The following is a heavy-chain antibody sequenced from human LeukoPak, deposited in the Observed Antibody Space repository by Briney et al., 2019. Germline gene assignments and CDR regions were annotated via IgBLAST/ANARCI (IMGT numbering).Heavy chain of an antibody. Sequence: GGSLRLSCAASGFTFSSYDMHWVRQAPGKGLEWVAVISYDGSNKYYADSVKGRFTISRDNSKNTLYLQMNSLRAEDTAVYYCANLPSSSPRRSFDYWGQGTLVTVSS. CDR2: ISYDGSNK. CDR1: GFTFSSYD. J-gene: IGHJ4*02. D-gene: IGHD6-6*01. V-gene: IGHV3-30*18. CDR3: ANLPSSSPRRSFDY.